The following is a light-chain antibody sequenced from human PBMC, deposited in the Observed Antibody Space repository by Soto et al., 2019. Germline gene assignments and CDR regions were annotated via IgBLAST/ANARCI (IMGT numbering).Light chain of an antibody. Sequence: QSVLTQPASVSGSPGQSITISCTGTSSDFGSHNLVSWYQHPPGKAPKLLIYEVNKRPSGVSSRFSGSKSGNTASLKISGLEAEDEADYYCCSSADTFTIIFGGGTKVTVL. V-gene: IGLV2-23*02. CDR1: SSDFGSHNL. CDR2: EVN. CDR3: CSSADTFTII. J-gene: IGLJ2*01.